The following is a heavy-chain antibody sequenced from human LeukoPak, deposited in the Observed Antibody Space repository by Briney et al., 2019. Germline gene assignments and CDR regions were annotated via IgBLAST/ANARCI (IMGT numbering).Heavy chain of an antibody. J-gene: IGHJ4*02. Sequence: SETLSLTCTVSGGSISGTTFYWGWIRPPPGKGLEWIVNTRYSGSTYYTPSLKITIAIDADTNQNQLSLKLSSVRGEDTAVYYCARSNSVAGTIWGQGTLVTVSS. CDR2: TRYSGST. CDR3: ARSNSVAGTI. V-gene: IGHV4-39*01. D-gene: IGHD6-19*01. CDR1: GGSISGTTFY.